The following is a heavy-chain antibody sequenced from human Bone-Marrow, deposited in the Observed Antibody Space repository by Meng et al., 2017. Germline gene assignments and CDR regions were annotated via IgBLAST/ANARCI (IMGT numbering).Heavy chain of an antibody. Sequence: GGSLKISCAASGFTLSSYAMHWVRQAPGKGLEWVAATSYDGSNTYYVDSVKGRFTISRDNSKNTLYLQMNSLRAEDTAVYYCARSGRYCSSTSCYYHYYGMDVWGQGTTVTVSS. D-gene: IGHD2-2*01. CDR2: TSYDGSNT. CDR1: GFTLSSYA. J-gene: IGHJ6*02. CDR3: ARSGRYCSSTSCYYHYYGMDV. V-gene: IGHV3-30*04.